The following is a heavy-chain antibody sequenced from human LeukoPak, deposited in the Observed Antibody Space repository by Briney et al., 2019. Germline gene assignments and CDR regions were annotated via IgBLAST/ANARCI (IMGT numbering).Heavy chain of an antibody. J-gene: IGHJ6*02. V-gene: IGHV3-30-3*01. CDR2: ISYDGSNK. CDR1: GFTFSSYA. CDR3: ARVGIAFGGVIGRNGMDV. D-gene: IGHD3-16*02. Sequence: GGSLRLSCAASGFTFSSYAMHWVRQAPGKGLEWVAVISYDGSNKYYADSVKGRFTISRDNSKNTLYLQMNSLRAEDTAVYYCARVGIAFGGVIGRNGMDVWGPGNKVTVSS.